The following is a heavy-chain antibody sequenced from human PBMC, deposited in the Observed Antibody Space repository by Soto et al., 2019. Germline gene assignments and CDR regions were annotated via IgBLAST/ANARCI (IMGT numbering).Heavy chain of an antibody. CDR1: GASIRTYT. V-gene: IGHV4-59*01. J-gene: IGHJ4*02. Sequence: LLQESGPGLVKPSETLSLTCSVSGASIRTYTWSWIRQPPGRGLEWLGNIYNSDTPNYNPSLESRLTMSLDTSTNRFSLELRSVTAADTAVYYCARGAHILNDEWGRGTLVTVSS. CDR2: IYNSDTP. CDR3: ARGAHILNDE. D-gene: IGHD2-21*01.